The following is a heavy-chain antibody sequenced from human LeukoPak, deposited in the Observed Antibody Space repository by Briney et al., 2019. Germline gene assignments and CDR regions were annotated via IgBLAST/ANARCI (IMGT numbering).Heavy chain of an antibody. V-gene: IGHV1-24*01. D-gene: IGHD5-12*01. CDR3: ATDRAWLRRSGYYYYGMDV. J-gene: IGHJ6*02. CDR1: GYTLTELS. Sequence: ASVKVSCKVSGYTLTELSMHWVRQVPGKGLEWMGGFDPEDGETIYAQKFQGRVTMTEDTSTDTAYMELSSLRSEDTAVYYCATDRAWLRRSGYYYYGMDVWGQGTTVTVSS. CDR2: FDPEDGET.